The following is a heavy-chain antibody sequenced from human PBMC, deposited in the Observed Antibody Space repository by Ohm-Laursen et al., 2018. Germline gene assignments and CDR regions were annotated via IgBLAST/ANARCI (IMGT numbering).Heavy chain of an antibody. CDR2: ISGTSGNT. J-gene: IGHJ4*02. Sequence: GSLTLSFSASGFTFSRHGMHWVCQAPGKGLGWVSGISGTSGNTFYADSVKGRFTISRDNTKNSLYLQMNSLRAEDAAVYYCARDRYYDFWSSSKVLDYWGQGTLVTVSS. V-gene: IGHV3-21*04. CDR1: GFTFSRHG. CDR3: ARDRYYDFWSSSKVLDY. D-gene: IGHD3-3*01.